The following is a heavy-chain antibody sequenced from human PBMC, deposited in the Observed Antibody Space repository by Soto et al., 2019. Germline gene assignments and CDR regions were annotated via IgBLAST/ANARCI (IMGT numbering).Heavy chain of an antibody. CDR1: GFTFGDYG. Sequence: PGGSLRLSCAASGFTFGDYGMHWVRQAPGKGLEWVAGITHGASRKSYSDSVKGRFTISRDNSKKLLYLQMNSLRREDTAVYYCAKDWVGGSKRYGLDYWGQGTLVTVSS. CDR2: ITHGASRK. V-gene: IGHV3-30*18. CDR3: AKDWVGGSKRYGLDY. J-gene: IGHJ4*02. D-gene: IGHD1-1*01.